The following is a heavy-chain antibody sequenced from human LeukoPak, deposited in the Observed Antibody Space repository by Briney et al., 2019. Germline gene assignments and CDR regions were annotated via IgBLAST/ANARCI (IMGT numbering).Heavy chain of an antibody. D-gene: IGHD1-1*01. CDR3: ARVEI. J-gene: IGHJ4*02. V-gene: IGHV3-33*01. CDR1: GFIFTSYG. Sequence: PGGSLRLSCAASGFIFTSYGMHWVRQAPGKGLEWVAVIWYDGSKTEYADSVKGRFTISRDVSKNTLYLQMNSLRVEDTAVCYCARVEIWGQGTLVTVSS. CDR2: IWYDGSKT.